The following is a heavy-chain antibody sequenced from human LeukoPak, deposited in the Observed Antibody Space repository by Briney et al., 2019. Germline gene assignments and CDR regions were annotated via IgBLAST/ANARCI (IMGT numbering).Heavy chain of an antibody. D-gene: IGHD3-9*01. J-gene: IGHJ4*02. CDR3: ARARSVLFDWYDY. CDR1: GFTFSSYS. CDR2: ISSSSSYI. V-gene: IGHV3-21*01. Sequence: GGSLRLSCAASGFTFSSYSRNWIRQAPGKGLEWISSISSSSSYIYYADSVKGRFTISRDNAKNSLYLKTNSLRAEDTAVYDCARARSVLFDWYDYWGKGTLVTVSS.